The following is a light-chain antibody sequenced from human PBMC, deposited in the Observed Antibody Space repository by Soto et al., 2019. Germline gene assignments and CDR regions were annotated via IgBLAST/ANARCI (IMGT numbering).Light chain of an antibody. Sequence: EIVLTQSPGTLSLSPGERATLSCRASQSVRSSYLAWYQQKPGQAPRLLIYGASTRATGIPDRFSGSGFGTDFTLTISRLEPEDFAVYYCQQYGSSPTFGQGTKVEIK. CDR2: GAS. J-gene: IGKJ1*01. CDR1: QSVRSSY. V-gene: IGKV3-20*01. CDR3: QQYGSSPT.